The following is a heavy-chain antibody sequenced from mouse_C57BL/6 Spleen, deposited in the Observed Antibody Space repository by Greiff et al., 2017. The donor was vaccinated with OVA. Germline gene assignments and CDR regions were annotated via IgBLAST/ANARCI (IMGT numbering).Heavy chain of an antibody. D-gene: IGHD2-4*01. CDR2: IHPSDSDT. CDR1: GYTFTSYW. J-gene: IGHJ4*01. V-gene: IGHV1-74*01. CDR3: AIYSDYDGYYAMDY. Sequence: QVQLQQPGAELVKPGASVKVSCKASGYTFTSYWMHWVKQRPGQGLEWIGRIHPSDSDTNYNQKFKGKATLTVAKSSSTAYMQLSSLTSEDSAVYYCAIYSDYDGYYAMDYWGQGTSVTVSS.